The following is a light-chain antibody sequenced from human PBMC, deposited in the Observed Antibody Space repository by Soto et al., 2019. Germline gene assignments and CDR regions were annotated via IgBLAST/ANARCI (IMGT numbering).Light chain of an antibody. V-gene: IGKV3-11*01. CDR3: QYRSNWPLT. J-gene: IGKJ4*01. CDR2: DAS. Sequence: EIVLTQAPATLSLSPGERATLSCRASQSVSSYLAWYQQRPGQAPRLLIYDASNRAPGIPARFSGSGSGTDFTLTISSLEPEDFAVYYCQYRSNWPLTFGGGTRVEIK. CDR1: QSVSSY.